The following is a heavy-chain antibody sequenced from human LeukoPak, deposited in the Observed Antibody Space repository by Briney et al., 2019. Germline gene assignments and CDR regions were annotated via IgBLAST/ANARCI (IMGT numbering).Heavy chain of an antibody. CDR2: INPNSGGT. V-gene: IGHV1-2*02. CDR1: GYTFTGYY. CDR3: ARVLQYWYYYYYMDV. D-gene: IGHD4-11*01. Sequence: AASVKVSCKASGYTFTGYYMHWVRQAPGQGLEWMGWINPNSGGTNYAQKFQGRVTMTRVTSISTAYMELSRLRSDDTAVYYCARVLQYWYYYYYMDVWGKGTTVTVSS. J-gene: IGHJ6*03.